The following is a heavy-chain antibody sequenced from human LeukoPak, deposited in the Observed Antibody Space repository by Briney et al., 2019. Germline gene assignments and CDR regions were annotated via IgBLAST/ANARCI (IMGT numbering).Heavy chain of an antibody. CDR3: AREPIEYSSSALDY. D-gene: IGHD6-6*01. V-gene: IGHV3-48*03. Sequence: GGSLRLSCAASGFTFSSYEMNWVRQAPGKGLEWVSYISSSGSTIYYADSVKGRFTISRDNAKNSLYLQMDSLRAEDTAVYYCAREPIEYSSSALDYWGQGTLVTVSS. CDR2: ISSSGSTI. J-gene: IGHJ4*02. CDR1: GFTFSSYE.